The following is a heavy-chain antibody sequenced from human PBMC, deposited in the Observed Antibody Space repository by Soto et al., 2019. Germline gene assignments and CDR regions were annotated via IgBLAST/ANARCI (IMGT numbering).Heavy chain of an antibody. Sequence: SETLSLTCAVYGGSFSCYYWSWIRQPPGKGLEWIGEINHSGSTNYNPSLKSRVTISVDTSKNQFSLKLSSVTAADTAVYYCARGPGSSWYRGYYYYGMDVWGQGTTVTVSS. J-gene: IGHJ6*02. CDR2: INHSGST. D-gene: IGHD6-13*01. V-gene: IGHV4-34*01. CDR3: ARGPGSSWYRGYYYYGMDV. CDR1: GGSFSCYY.